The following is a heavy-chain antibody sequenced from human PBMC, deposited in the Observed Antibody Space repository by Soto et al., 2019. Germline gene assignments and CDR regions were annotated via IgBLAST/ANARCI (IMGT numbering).Heavy chain of an antibody. CDR1: GYSFASQW. V-gene: IGHV5-10-1*03. J-gene: IGHJ4*02. Sequence: EVQLVQSGAEVKKSGESLRISCKVSGYSFASQWISWVHQLPRKGQEWMGRIDLSESYTTYSSSYQGHVTFSADKSITTAYLRWRSLEASDTATYYCATQGLTTYYFGYWGQGTLVTVSS. CDR2: IDLSESYT. CDR3: ATQGLTTYYFGY.